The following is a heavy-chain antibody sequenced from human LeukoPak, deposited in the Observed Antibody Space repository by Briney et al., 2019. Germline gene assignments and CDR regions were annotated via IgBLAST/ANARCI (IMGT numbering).Heavy chain of an antibody. V-gene: IGHV3-30*18. D-gene: IGHD6-13*01. Sequence: QPGGSLRLSCAASGFTFSSYGMHWVRQAPGKGLEWVAVLSFDGSINYYIDSVQGRFTISRDNSRNTLYLHMNSLRAEDTAVYYCAKDFTKRARQQLIRDWGQGTLVTVSS. CDR2: LSFDGSIN. CDR1: GFTFSSYG. CDR3: AKDFTKRARQQLIRD. J-gene: IGHJ4*02.